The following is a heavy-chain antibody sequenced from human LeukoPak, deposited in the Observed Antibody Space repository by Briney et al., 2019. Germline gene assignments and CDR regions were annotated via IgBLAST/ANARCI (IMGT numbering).Heavy chain of an antibody. Sequence: GGSLRLSCAASGFTFSGFSMSWVRQSPTKGLEWVANIKQDGSVRYYVDSEKGRFTISRDNAKNSLSLQMNNLRVEDTAVYYCARAGSHWHYVYWGQGTVVTVSS. V-gene: IGHV3-7*01. D-gene: IGHD3-10*01. J-gene: IGHJ4*02. CDR1: GFTFSGFS. CDR3: ARAGSHWHYVY. CDR2: IKQDGSVR.